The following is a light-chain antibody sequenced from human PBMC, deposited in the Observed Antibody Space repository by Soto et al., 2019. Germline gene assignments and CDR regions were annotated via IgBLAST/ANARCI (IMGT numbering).Light chain of an antibody. CDR2: EVR. CDR1: SSDVGGYDF. CDR3: SSYTSDWGV. J-gene: IGLJ1*01. Sequence: QSALTQPASVSGSPGRSITISCIGTSSDVGGYDFVSWYQHHPGKAPKLIIYEVRTRPSGVSDRFSGSKSGNTASLTISGLQAEDEADYYCSSYTSDWGVFGTGTKLTVL. V-gene: IGLV2-14*01.